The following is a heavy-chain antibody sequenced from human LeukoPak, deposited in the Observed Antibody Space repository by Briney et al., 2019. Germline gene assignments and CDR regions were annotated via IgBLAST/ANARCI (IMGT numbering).Heavy chain of an antibody. CDR3: ARVEVGAAGGDY. J-gene: IGHJ4*02. CDR1: GFTFSSYS. CDR2: ISSSSSYI. D-gene: IGHD2-15*01. Sequence: PGGSLRLSCAASGFTFSSYSMNWVRQAPGKGLEWVSSISSSSSYIYYADSVKGRFTISRDNAKNSLYLQMNSLRAEDTAVYYCARVEVGAAGGDYWGQGTLVTVSS. V-gene: IGHV3-21*01.